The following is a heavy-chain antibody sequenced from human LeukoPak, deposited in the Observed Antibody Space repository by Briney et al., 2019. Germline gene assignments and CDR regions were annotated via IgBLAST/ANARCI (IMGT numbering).Heavy chain of an antibody. Sequence: PGGSLRLSCEGSGFSFSSYWMNWVRQAPGKGLEWVSSISSSSSYIYYADSVKGRFTISRDNAKNSLYLQMNSLRAEDTAVYYCARAEGYSGSYYYFDYWGQGTLVTVSS. J-gene: IGHJ4*02. CDR3: ARAEGYSGSYYYFDY. V-gene: IGHV3-21*01. CDR1: GFSFSSYW. CDR2: ISSSSSYI. D-gene: IGHD1-26*01.